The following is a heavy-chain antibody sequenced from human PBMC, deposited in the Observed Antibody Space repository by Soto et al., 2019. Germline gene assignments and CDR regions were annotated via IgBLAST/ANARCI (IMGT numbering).Heavy chain of an antibody. V-gene: IGHV3-9*01. Sequence: GGSLRLSCAASGFTFDDYAMHWVRQAPGKGLEWVSGISWNSGSIGYADSVKGRFTISRDNAKNSLYLQINSLTAEDTALYFCIRDIYGDYVGTFDYWGQGTLVTVSS. D-gene: IGHD4-17*01. J-gene: IGHJ4*02. CDR3: IRDIYGDYVGTFDY. CDR2: ISWNSGSI. CDR1: GFTFDDYA.